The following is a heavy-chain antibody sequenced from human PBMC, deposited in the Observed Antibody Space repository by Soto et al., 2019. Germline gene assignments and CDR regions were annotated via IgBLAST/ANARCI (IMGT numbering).Heavy chain of an antibody. D-gene: IGHD3-3*01. CDR3: ARDKRATPYDFWSGYYQDY. J-gene: IGHJ4*02. V-gene: IGHV3-7*05. Sequence: GGSLRLSCAASGFTFSSYWMSWVRQAPGKGLEWVANIKQDGSEKYYVDSVKGRFTISRDNAKNSLYLQMNSLRAEDTAVYYCARDKRATPYDFWSGYYQDYWGQGTLVTVSS. CDR2: IKQDGSEK. CDR1: GFTFSSYW.